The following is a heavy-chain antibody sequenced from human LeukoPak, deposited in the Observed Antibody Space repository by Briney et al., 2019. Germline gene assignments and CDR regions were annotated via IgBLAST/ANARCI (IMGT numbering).Heavy chain of an antibody. CDR1: GYTFTSYY. Sequence: ASVKVSCKASGYTFTSYYMHWVRQAPGQGLEWVGIINPSGGSTSYAQKFQGRVTMTRDTSTSTVYMELSSLRSEDTAVYYCARNGVYYDSSGYVFDYWGQGTLVTVSS. V-gene: IGHV1-46*01. J-gene: IGHJ4*02. CDR2: INPSGGST. CDR3: ARNGVYYDSSGYVFDY. D-gene: IGHD3-22*01.